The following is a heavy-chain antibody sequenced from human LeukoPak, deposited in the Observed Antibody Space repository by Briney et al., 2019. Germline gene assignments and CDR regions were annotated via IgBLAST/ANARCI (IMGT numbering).Heavy chain of an antibody. Sequence: SETLSLTCTVSGGSISSYYWSWIRQPPGRGLEWIGYIYYSGSTNYNPSLKSRVTISVDTSKNQFSLKLSSVTAADTAVYYCARSYYDSSGYYAEYFQHWGQGTLVTVSS. J-gene: IGHJ1*01. CDR3: ARSYYDSSGYYAEYFQH. V-gene: IGHV4-59*01. D-gene: IGHD3-22*01. CDR1: GGSISSYY. CDR2: IYYSGST.